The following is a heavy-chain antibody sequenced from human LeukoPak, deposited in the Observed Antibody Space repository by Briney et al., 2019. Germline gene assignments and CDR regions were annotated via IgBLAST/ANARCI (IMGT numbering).Heavy chain of an antibody. CDR1: GFTFSNYW. CDR2: IKQDGSEK. V-gene: IGHV3-7*03. CDR3: ARDALDKDFDY. J-gene: IGHJ4*02. D-gene: IGHD1-1*01. Sequence: PGGSLRLSCAASGFTFSNYWMSWVRQAPGKGLEWVANIKQDGSEKYYVDSVKGRFTISRDNAKNSLYLQMNSLRAEDTAVYYRARDALDKDFDYWGQGTLVTVSS.